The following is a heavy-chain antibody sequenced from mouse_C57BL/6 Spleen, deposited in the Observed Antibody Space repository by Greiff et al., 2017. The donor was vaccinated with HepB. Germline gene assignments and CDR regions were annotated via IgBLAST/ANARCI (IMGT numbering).Heavy chain of an antibody. Sequence: QVQLQQPGAELVRPGSSVKLSCKASGYTFTSYWMDWVKQRPGQGLEWIGNIYPSDSETHYNQKFKDKARLTVDKSSSTAYMQLSSLTSEDSAVYDCARSPYYYGSSSYAMDYWGQGTSVTVSS. V-gene: IGHV1-61*01. CDR1: GYTFTSYW. CDR3: ARSPYYYGSSSYAMDY. CDR2: IYPSDSET. J-gene: IGHJ4*01. D-gene: IGHD1-1*01.